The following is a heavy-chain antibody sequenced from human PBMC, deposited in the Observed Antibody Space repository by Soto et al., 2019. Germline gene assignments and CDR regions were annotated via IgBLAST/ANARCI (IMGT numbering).Heavy chain of an antibody. J-gene: IGHJ4*02. CDR3: VRFRRTGAFYFDY. CDR2: ISSITNTI. CDR1: GFTFSDYY. D-gene: IGHD7-27*01. Sequence: QVQLVESGGGLVQPGGSLRLSCAASGFTFSDYYMSWVRQAPGKGLEWLSYISSITNTIYYADSVKGRFTISRDNAKNSLYLQMNSLRAEDTALYYCVRFRRTGAFYFDYWGQGTLVTVSS. V-gene: IGHV3-11*01.